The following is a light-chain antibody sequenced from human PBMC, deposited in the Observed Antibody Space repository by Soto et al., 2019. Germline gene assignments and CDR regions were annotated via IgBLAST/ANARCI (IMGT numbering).Light chain of an antibody. CDR1: QAISGY. CDR2: AAS. Sequence: DIQMTQSPASLSASVGDSVTVSCRAGQAISGYLNWYQQKPGKAPTLLIFAASTLQSGVPSRFSGSGSGTDFTLTINNLQTEDSATYFCQQTNLIPFTFGPGTKV. CDR3: QQTNLIPFT. V-gene: IGKV1-39*01. J-gene: IGKJ3*01.